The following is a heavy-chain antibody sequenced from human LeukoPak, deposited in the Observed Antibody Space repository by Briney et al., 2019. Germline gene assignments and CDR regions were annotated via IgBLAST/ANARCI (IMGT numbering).Heavy chain of an antibody. V-gene: IGHV4-39*01. CDR1: GGXISSSSYY. Sequence: SETLSLTCTVSGGXISSSSYYWGWIRQPPGKGLEWIGSIYYSGSTYYNPSLKSRVTISVDTSKNQFSLKLSSVTAADTAVYYCARHLAAAGLFDYWGQGTLVTVSS. CDR3: ARHLAAAGLFDY. D-gene: IGHD6-13*01. J-gene: IGHJ4*02. CDR2: IYYSGST.